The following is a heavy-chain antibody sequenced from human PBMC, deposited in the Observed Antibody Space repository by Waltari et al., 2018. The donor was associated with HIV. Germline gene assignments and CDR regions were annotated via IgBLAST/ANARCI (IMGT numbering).Heavy chain of an antibody. V-gene: IGHV1-24*01. J-gene: IGHJ4*02. CDR3: ATVVDLWSGSRHFDF. CDR2: LDVEEGEA. Sequence: QVQLVQSGAEVKKPGASVKVSCKLSGDTLIESSVHWLRQAHGKGLEWMGGLDVEEGEAVYAQKFQGRVTITDDTSTNTAYMELSSLRSEDMAVYFCATVVDLWSGSRHFDFWGQGTLVTVSS. D-gene: IGHD3-3*01. CDR1: GDTLIESS.